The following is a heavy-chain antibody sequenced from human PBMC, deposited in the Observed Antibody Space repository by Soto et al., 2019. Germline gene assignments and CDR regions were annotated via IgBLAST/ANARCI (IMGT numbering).Heavy chain of an antibody. CDR1: GGTFSSYT. J-gene: IGHJ4*02. CDR3: ARGYYSGSNPSSFDY. D-gene: IGHD1-26*01. V-gene: IGHV1-69*01. Sequence: QLQLVQSGAEVRETGSSVKVACKASGGTFSSYTVIWVRQAPGQGLEWMGGITPTLNIAKYAEKFQGRVTITADESTSTVNMHLSSLSSEDTAVYFCARGYYSGSNPSSFDYWGQGTLVAVSS. CDR2: ITPTLNIA.